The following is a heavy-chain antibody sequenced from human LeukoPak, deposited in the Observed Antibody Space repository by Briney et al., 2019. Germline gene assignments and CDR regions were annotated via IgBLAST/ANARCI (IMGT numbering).Heavy chain of an antibody. D-gene: IGHD5-12*01. CDR1: GYTLTELS. CDR2: FDPEDGET. J-gene: IGHJ4*02. Sequence: ASVKVSCKVSGYTLTELSMHWVRQAPGKGLEWMGGFDPEDGETIYAQKFQGRVTMTEDTSTDTAYMELSSLRSEDTAVYYCATVTGGYDLEQYLDYWGQGTLVTVSS. V-gene: IGHV1-24*01. CDR3: ATVTGGYDLEQYLDY.